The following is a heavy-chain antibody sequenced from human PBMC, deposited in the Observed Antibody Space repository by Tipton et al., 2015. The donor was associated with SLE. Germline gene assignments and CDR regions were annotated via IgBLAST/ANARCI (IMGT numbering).Heavy chain of an antibody. CDR1: GGSISSGSYY. D-gene: IGHD4-23*01. CDR3: ARDDREGGNPSDWYFDL. CDR2: IYTSGST. Sequence: TLSLTCTVSGGSISSGSYYWSWIRQPAGKGLVWIGHIYTSGSTNYNPSLKSRVTMSVDTSKNQFSLKLSSVTAADTAVYYCARDDREGGNPSDWYFDLWGRGTLVTVSS. J-gene: IGHJ2*01. V-gene: IGHV4-61*09.